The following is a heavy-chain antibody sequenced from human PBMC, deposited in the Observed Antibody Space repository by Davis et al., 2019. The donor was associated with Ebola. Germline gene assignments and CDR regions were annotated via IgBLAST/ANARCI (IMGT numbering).Heavy chain of an antibody. J-gene: IGHJ4*02. CDR1: GFTFSSYW. CDR3: ASAPLIAVAHWYRH. V-gene: IGHV3-7*03. D-gene: IGHD6-19*01. CDR2: IKQDGSEK. Sequence: PGGSLRLSCAASGFTFSSYWMSWVRQAPGKGLEWVANIKQDGSEKYYVDSVKGRFTISRDNAKNSLYLQMNSLRAEDTAVYYCASAPLIAVAHWYRHWGQGTLVTVSS.